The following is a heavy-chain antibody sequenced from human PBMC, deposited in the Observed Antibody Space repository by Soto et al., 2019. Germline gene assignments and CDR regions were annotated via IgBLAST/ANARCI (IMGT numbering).Heavy chain of an antibody. Sequence: PMASVKVSCKASGYTFSNYGISWVRQAPGQGLEWMGWVSGYKDNTDYEQKFQGRVTMTTDTSTSTAYMEVRSLTSDDTAVYFCASDNGYSYGSYFDYWGQGTVVTVSS. D-gene: IGHD5-18*01. CDR1: GYTFSNYG. J-gene: IGHJ4*02. CDR3: ASDNGYSYGSYFDY. V-gene: IGHV1-18*01. CDR2: VSGYKDNT.